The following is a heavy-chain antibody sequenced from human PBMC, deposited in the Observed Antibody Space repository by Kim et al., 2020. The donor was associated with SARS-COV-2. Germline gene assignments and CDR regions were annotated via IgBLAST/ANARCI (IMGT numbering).Heavy chain of an antibody. J-gene: IGHJ2*01. CDR1: GFTFNDHY. V-gene: IGHV3-72*01. Sequence: GGSLRLSCAASGFTFNDHYMDWVRQAPGKGLEWVGRTRNKANSYTTEYAASVKGRFTISRDDSKNSLYLQMNSLKTEDTAVYYCARSTVSYWYFDLWGRGTLVTVSS. CDR2: TRNKANSYTT. D-gene: IGHD4-17*01. CDR3: ARSTVSYWYFDL.